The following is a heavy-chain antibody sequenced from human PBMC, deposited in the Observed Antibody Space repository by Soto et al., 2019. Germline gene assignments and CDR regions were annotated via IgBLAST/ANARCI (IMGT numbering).Heavy chain of an antibody. CDR2: IGGGDDKT. Sequence: EVQLLDSGGGLVQPGGSLRLSCAVSGFKFENYALTWVRQAPGKGLEWVSSIGGGDDKTDYADSVRGRFNISRDTYKKTVLQQMSSLRVDDTAMYYCAKDHLTSLVRKFSFFDAWSRATLVTVSS. D-gene: IGHD3-10*02. V-gene: IGHV3-23*01. J-gene: IGHJ2*01. CDR3: AKDHLTSLVRKFSFFDA. CDR1: GFKFENYA.